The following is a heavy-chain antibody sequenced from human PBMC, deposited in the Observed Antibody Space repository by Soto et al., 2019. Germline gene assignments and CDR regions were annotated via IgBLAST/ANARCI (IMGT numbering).Heavy chain of an antibody. CDR1: GFTFSSYW. D-gene: IGHD4-17*01. V-gene: IGHV3-74*01. CDR3: AKDRAVTTSNYYYYGMDV. CDR2: INSDGSST. Sequence: GGSLRLSCAASGFTFSSYWMHWVRQAPGKGLVWVSRINSDGSSTSYADSVKGRFTISRGNPKNTLYLQMNSLRAEDTAVYYCAKDRAVTTSNYYYYGMDVWGQGTTVTVSS. J-gene: IGHJ6*02.